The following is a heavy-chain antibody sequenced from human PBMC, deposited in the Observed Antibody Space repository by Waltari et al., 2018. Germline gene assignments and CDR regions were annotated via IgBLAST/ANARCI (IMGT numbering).Heavy chain of an antibody. J-gene: IGHJ4*02. V-gene: IGHV4-59*01. CDR1: GASISSYY. CDR2: IYYSGST. CDR3: ARDLGY. Sequence: QVQLQESGPGLVKPSETLSRTCTVSGASISSYYWSWIRQPPGKGLEWIGYIYYSGSTNYNPSLKSRVTISVDTSKNQFSLKLSSVTAADTAVYYCARDLGYWGQGTLVTVSS.